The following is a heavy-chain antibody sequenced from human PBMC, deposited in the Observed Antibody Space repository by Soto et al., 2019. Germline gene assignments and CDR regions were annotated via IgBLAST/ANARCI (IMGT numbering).Heavy chain of an antibody. CDR3: ARNPSVGGYCSGGSCYGYGAPNAFDI. CDR2: INPNSGGT. Sequence: GASVKVSCKASGYTFTGYYMHWVRQAPGQGLEWMGWINPNSGGTNYAQKFQGWVTMTRDTSISTAYMELSRLRSDDTAVYYCARNPSVGGYCSGGSCYGYGAPNAFDIWGQGTMVTGSS. D-gene: IGHD2-15*01. V-gene: IGHV1-2*04. J-gene: IGHJ3*02. CDR1: GYTFTGYY.